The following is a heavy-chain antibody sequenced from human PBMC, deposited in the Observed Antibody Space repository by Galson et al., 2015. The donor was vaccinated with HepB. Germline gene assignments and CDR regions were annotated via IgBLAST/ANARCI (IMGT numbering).Heavy chain of an antibody. CDR1: GFTYSSSA. CDR2: ICGDGGST. V-gene: IGHV3-23*01. J-gene: IGHJ4*02. D-gene: IGHD3-9*01. CDR3: ANFYDILTGYKY. Sequence: SLRLSGAASGFTYSSSAWIWVRQTPRKGLEWVPGICGDGGSTYYAASVKGRFTIARDNSKNTLYLQMNSMRAEDTAVYYCANFYDILTGYKYWGQGTLVTVSS.